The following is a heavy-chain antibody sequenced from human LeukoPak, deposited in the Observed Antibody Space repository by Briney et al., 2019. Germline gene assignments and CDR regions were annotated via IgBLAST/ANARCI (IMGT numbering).Heavy chain of an antibody. V-gene: IGHV4-61*01. CDR2: MYYNGST. CDR1: GGSISSGSYY. D-gene: IGHD2-2*01. Sequence: SETLSLTCTVSGGSISSGSYYWSWIRQPPGKGLEWIGYMYYNGSTNNNPSLKSRVTISVDTSKNQFSLKLSSVTAADTAVYYCARDKVVVLPAALTPQYYYYYGMDVWGKGTTVTVSS. CDR3: ARDKVVVLPAALTPQYYYYYGMDV. J-gene: IGHJ6*04.